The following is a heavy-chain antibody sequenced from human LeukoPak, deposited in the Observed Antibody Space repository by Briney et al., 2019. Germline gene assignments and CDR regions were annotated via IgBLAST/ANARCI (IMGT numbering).Heavy chain of an antibody. D-gene: IGHD6-6*01. V-gene: IGHV4-4*07. J-gene: IGHJ5*02. CDR3: ARSEYSSSSGPLGFDP. CDR2: IYTSGST. Sequence: SETLSLTCTVSGDSINSFYWSWIRQPAGKGLEWIGRIYTSGSTNYSPSLKSRVTISVDTSKNQFSLKLSSVTAADTAVYYCARSEYSSSSGPLGFDPWGQGTLVTVSS. CDR1: GDSINSFY.